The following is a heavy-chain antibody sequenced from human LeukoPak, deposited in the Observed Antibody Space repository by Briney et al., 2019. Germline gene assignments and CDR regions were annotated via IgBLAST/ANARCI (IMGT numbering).Heavy chain of an antibody. D-gene: IGHD3-22*01. V-gene: IGHV4-39*07. CDR2: IYYSGST. CDR3: ARDAPYYYDSSAKYAIDY. J-gene: IGHJ4*02. Sequence: SETPSLTCTVSGGSISSSSYYWGWIRQPPGKGLEWIGSIYYSGSTYYNPSLKSRVTISVDTSKNQFSLKLSSVTAADTAVYYCARDAPYYYDSSAKYAIDYWGQGTLVTVSS. CDR1: GGSISSSSYY.